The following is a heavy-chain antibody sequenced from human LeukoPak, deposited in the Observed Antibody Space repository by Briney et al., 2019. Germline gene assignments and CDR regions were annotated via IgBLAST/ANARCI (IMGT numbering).Heavy chain of an antibody. V-gene: IGHV1-18*01. J-gene: IGHJ4*02. CDR1: GGTFSSYA. CDR2: ISAYNGNT. CDR3: ARGDSSGWSGYFDY. Sequence: ASVKVSCKASGGTFSSYAISWVRQAPGQGLEWMGWISAYNGNTNYAQKLQGRVTMTTDTSTSTAYMELRSLRSDDAAVYYCARGDSSGWSGYFDYWGQGTLVTVSS. D-gene: IGHD6-19*01.